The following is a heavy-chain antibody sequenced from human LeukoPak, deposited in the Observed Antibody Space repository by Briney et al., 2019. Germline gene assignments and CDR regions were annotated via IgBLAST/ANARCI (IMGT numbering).Heavy chain of an antibody. V-gene: IGHV1-69*05. CDR2: IIPIFGTA. J-gene: IGHJ4*02. D-gene: IGHD5/OR15-5a*01. CDR1: GGTFSSYA. Sequence: ASVKVSCKASGGTFSSYAISWVRQAPGQGLEWMGGIIPIFGTANYAQKFQGRVTMTTDTSTSTAYMELRSLRSDDTAVYYCARDPVLSTAYWGQGTLVTVSS. CDR3: ARDPVLSTAY.